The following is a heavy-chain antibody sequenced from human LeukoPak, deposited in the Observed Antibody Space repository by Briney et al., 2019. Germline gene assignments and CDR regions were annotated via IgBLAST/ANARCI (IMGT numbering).Heavy chain of an antibody. CDR1: GGSLSGYY. CDR2: IYYSGST. Sequence: PSETLSLTCAVYGGSLSGYYWSWIRQPPGKGLEWIGSIYYSGSTYYNPSLKSRVTISVDTSKNQFSLKLSSVTAADTAVYYCARRGEAAVAGTGGFDYWGQGTLVTVSS. V-gene: IGHV4-34*01. J-gene: IGHJ4*02. D-gene: IGHD6-19*01. CDR3: ARRGEAAVAGTGGFDY.